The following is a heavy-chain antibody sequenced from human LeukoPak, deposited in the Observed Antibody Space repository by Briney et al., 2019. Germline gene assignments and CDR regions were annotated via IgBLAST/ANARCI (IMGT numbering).Heavy chain of an antibody. V-gene: IGHV3-23*01. CDR1: GFPFSSYA. D-gene: IGHD5-18*01. J-gene: IGHJ4*02. Sequence: GGSLRLSCVVSGFPFSSYAMSWVRQAPGKGLEWVSAISGSGGSTYYADSVKGRFTISRDNSKNTLYLQMNSLRAEDTAVYYCAKPKVQLWLFDYWGQGTLVTVSS. CDR2: ISGSGGST. CDR3: AKPKVQLWLFDY.